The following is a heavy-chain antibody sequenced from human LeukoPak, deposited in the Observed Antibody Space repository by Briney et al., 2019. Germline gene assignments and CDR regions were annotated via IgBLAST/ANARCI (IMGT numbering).Heavy chain of an antibody. Sequence: PSETLSLTCAVYGGSLSGYYWSWIRQPAGKGLEWIGRIYTSGSTNYNPSLKSRVTISVDTSKNQFSLKLSSVTAADTAVYYCARGASSSTIYDAFDIWGQGTMVTVSS. CDR2: IYTSGST. V-gene: IGHV4-59*10. D-gene: IGHD5/OR15-5a*01. J-gene: IGHJ3*02. CDR3: ARGASSSTIYDAFDI. CDR1: GGSLSGYY.